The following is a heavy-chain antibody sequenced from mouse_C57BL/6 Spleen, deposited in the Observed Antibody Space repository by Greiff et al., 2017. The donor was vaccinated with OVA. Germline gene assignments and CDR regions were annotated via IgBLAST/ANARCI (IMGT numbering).Heavy chain of an antibody. D-gene: IGHD2-2*01. V-gene: IGHV1-81*01. CDR3: SYGYDVSFAV. J-gene: IGHJ3*01. CDR2: IYPRSGNT. Sequence: QVQLQQSGAELARPGASVKLSCKASGYTFTSYGISWVKQRTGQGLEWIGEIYPRSGNTYYNEKFKGKATLTADKSSSTAYMELRSLTSEDAAVYFCSYGYDVSFAVWGQGTLVTVSA. CDR1: GYTFTSYG.